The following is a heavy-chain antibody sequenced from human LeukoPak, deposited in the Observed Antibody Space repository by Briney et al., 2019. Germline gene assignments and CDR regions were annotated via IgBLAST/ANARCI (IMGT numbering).Heavy chain of an antibody. CDR2: FDPEDGET. CDR1: GYTLTELS. V-gene: IGHV1-24*01. Sequence: ASVKVSCKVSGYTLTELSMHWVRQAPGKGLEWMGGFDPEDGETIYAQKFQGRVTMTEDTSTDTAYVELSSLRSEDTAVYYCATDNYDSSGYPVTFGNWGQGTLVTVSS. CDR3: ATDNYDSSGYPVTFGN. J-gene: IGHJ4*02. D-gene: IGHD3-22*01.